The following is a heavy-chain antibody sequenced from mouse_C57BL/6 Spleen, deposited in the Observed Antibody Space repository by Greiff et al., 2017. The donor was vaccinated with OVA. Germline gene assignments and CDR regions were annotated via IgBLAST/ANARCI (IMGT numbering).Heavy chain of an antibody. CDR1: GYTFTSYW. CDR2: IYPSDSET. CDR3: ERLDTTVVTTDAMDY. D-gene: IGHD1-1*01. Sequence: VQLQQPGAELVRPGSSVKLSCKASGYTFTSYWMDWVKQRPGQGLEWIGNIYPSDSETHYNQQFKAKATLTVDKSSSTAYMQLSSLTSADAAVYYCERLDTTVVTTDAMDYWGQGTSVTVSS. J-gene: IGHJ4*01. V-gene: IGHV1-61*01.